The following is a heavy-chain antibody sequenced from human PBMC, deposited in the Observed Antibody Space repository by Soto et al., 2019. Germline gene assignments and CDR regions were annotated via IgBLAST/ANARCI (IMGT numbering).Heavy chain of an antibody. CDR2: IIPIFGTA. V-gene: IGHV1-69*12. J-gene: IGHJ6*02. CDR3: ASHSYGYFPHYYHGMDV. Sequence: QVQLVQSGAEVKKPGSSVKVSCKASGGTFSSYASSWVRQAPGQGLEWMGGIIPIFGTANYAQKFQGRVTITADESTSTADMELSSLRSEDTAVYYCASHSYGYFPHYYHGMDVWGQGTTVTVSS. CDR1: GGTFSSYA. D-gene: IGHD5-18*01.